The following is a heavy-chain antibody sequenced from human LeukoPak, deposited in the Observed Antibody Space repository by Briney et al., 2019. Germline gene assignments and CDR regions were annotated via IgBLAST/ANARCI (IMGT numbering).Heavy chain of an antibody. Sequence: PSETLSLTCTVSGGSISSYYWSWIRQPPGKGLEWIGNIYTSGSTNYNPSLKSRVTISVDTSKNQFSLKLSSVTAADTAVYYCARNSASGMAARYYYYYMDVWGKGTTVTVSS. CDR2: IYTSGST. D-gene: IGHD6-13*01. CDR1: GGSISSYY. V-gene: IGHV4-4*09. CDR3: ARNSASGMAARYYYYYMDV. J-gene: IGHJ6*03.